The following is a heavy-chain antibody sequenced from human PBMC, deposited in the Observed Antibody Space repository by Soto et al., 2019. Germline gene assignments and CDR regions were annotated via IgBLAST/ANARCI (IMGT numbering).Heavy chain of an antibody. CDR3: ATSFIVGATRRAIFDAFDI. CDR1: GYTLTELS. J-gene: IGHJ3*02. Sequence: RASVKVSCKVSGYTLTELSMHWVRQAPGKGLEWMGGFDPEDGETIYAQKFQGRVTMTEDTSTDTAYMELSSLRSEDTAVYYCATSFIVGATRRAIFDAFDIWGQGTMVTVSS. D-gene: IGHD1-26*01. CDR2: FDPEDGET. V-gene: IGHV1-24*01.